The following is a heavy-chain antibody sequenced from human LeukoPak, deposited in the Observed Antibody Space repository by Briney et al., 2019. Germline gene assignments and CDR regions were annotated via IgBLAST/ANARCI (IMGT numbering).Heavy chain of an antibody. D-gene: IGHD7-27*01. CDR3: ARGPPNWGYDY. CDR1: GYTFTSYD. V-gene: IGHV1-8*01. J-gene: IGHJ4*02. Sequence: EASVTVSFTASGYTFTSYDFNWVRQATGQRPEWMGWMSPNSGDTGYAQKFQDRVTMTRNTSISTAYMELSSLRSDDTAVYYCARGPPNWGYDYWGPGTLVTVSS. CDR2: MSPNSGDT.